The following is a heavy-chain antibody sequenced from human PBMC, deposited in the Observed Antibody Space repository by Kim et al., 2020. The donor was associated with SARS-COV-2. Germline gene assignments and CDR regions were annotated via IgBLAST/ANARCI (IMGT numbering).Heavy chain of an antibody. CDR3: ARDKGDNWFDP. CDR2: ISYDGSNK. J-gene: IGHJ5*02. Sequence: GGSLRLSCAASGFTFSSYAMHWVRQAPGKGLEWVAVISYDGSNKYYADSVKGRFTISRDNSKNTLYLQMNSLRAEDTAVYYCARDKGDNWFDPWGQGTLVTVSS. V-gene: IGHV3-30-3*01. CDR1: GFTFSSYA.